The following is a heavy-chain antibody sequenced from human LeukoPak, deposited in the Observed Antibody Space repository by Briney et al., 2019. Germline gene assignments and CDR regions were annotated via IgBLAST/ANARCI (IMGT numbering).Heavy chain of an antibody. Sequence: ASVKVSCKASGYTFTGYYMHWVRQAPGQGLEWMGGIIPIFGTANYAQKFQGRVTITADESTSTAYMELSSLRSEDTAVYYCARGGYGSGSYYNELDYWGQGTLVTVSS. D-gene: IGHD3-10*01. CDR1: GYTFTGYY. V-gene: IGHV1-69*13. J-gene: IGHJ4*02. CDR3: ARGGYGSGSYYNELDY. CDR2: IIPIFGTA.